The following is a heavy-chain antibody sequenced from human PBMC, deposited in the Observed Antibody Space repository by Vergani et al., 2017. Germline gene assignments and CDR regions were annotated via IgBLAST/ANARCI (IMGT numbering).Heavy chain of an antibody. Sequence: QVQLVESGGGVVQPGRSLRLSCAASGFTFSSYAMHWVRQAPGKGLEWVAIISYDGTKKYYADSVKGRFTISRDNSKNTLYLQMNSLRAEDTAVYYCARDGIESDDIVVVVDASPGFDYWGQGTLVTVSS. D-gene: IGHD2-15*01. J-gene: IGHJ4*02. CDR3: ARDGIESDDIVVVVDASPGFDY. V-gene: IGHV3-30-3*01. CDR1: GFTFSSYA. CDR2: ISYDGTKK.